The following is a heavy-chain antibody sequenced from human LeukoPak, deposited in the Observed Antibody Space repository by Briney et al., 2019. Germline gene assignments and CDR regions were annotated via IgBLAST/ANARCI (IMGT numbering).Heavy chain of an antibody. D-gene: IGHD5-12*01. V-gene: IGHV3-23*01. CDR3: AKPNGGSGYDYPFDY. CDR2: IRADAVTT. CDR1: GFIFSHHG. J-gene: IGHJ4*02. Sequence: GGSLRLSCATSGFIFSHHGMNWVRQAPGKGLEWVSGIRADAVTTYYADSVKGRFIISRDNSKNTVYLQMNSLRAEDTAVYYFAKPNGGSGYDYPFDYWGQGTLVTVSS.